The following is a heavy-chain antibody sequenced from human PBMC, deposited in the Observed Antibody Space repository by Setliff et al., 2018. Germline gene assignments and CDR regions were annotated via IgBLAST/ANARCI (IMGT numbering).Heavy chain of an antibody. D-gene: IGHD3-10*01. CDR3: ARDGGFGESSRYFDY. CDR1: GGTFSSYA. J-gene: IGHJ4*02. Sequence: SVKVSCKASGGTFSSYAISWVRQAPGQGLEWMGGIIPILGIANYAQKFQGRVTITADESTSTAYVELSSLRSEDTAVYYCARDGGFGESSRYFDYWGQGTLVTV. CDR2: IIPILGIA. V-gene: IGHV1-69*10.